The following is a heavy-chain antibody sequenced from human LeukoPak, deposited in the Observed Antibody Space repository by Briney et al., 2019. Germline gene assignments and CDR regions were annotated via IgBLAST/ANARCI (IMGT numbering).Heavy chain of an antibody. J-gene: IGHJ4*02. CDR1: GYTFTSYG. V-gene: IGHV1-18*01. CDR3: ATSGYDILTGYYPAFDY. D-gene: IGHD3-9*01. Sequence: ASVKVSCKASGYTFTSYGISWVRQAPGQGLEWMGWISGNNDNTNYAQKLQGRVTMTTDTSTSTAYMELRSLRSDDTAVYYCATSGYDILTGYYPAFDYWGQGTLVTVSS. CDR2: ISGNNDNT.